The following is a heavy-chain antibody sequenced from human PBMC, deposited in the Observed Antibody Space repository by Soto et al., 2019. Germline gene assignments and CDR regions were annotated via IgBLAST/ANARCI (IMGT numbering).Heavy chain of an antibody. CDR2: INHSGST. J-gene: IGHJ6*02. CDR1: GGSFSGYY. CDR3: AREELRSSYYYYGMDV. V-gene: IGHV4-34*01. D-gene: IGHD1-26*01. Sequence: WETLSLTCAVYGGSFSGYYWSWIRQPPGKGLEWIGEINHSGSTNYNPSLKSRVTISVDTSKNQFSLKLSSVTAADTAVYYCAREELRSSYYYYGMDVWGQGTTVTVSS.